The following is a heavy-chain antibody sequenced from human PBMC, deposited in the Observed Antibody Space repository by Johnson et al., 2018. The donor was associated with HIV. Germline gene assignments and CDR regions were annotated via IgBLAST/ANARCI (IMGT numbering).Heavy chain of an antibody. V-gene: IGHV3-7*04. J-gene: IGHJ3*02. CDR2: IKQDGSEK. CDR3: ARVAPAHDAFDI. Sequence: VQLVESGGGVVQPGGSLRLSCAASGFTFSNYWMSWVRQAPGKGLEWVANIKQDGSEKYYVDSVRGRFTISRDNAKNSLYLQMNSLRAEDTAVYYCARVAPAHDAFDIWGQGTMVTVSS. D-gene: IGHD2-2*01. CDR1: GFTFSNYW.